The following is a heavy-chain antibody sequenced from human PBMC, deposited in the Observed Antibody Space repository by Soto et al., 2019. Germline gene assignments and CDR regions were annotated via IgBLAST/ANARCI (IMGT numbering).Heavy chain of an antibody. CDR1: GFTVSSNY. CDR3: AREGGAVAGDYYYYGMDV. D-gene: IGHD6-19*01. V-gene: IGHV3-53*02. CDR2: IYSGGST. Sequence: EVQLVETGGGLIQPGGSLRLSCAASGFTVSSNYMSWVRQAPGKGLEWVSVIYSGGSTYYADSVKGRFTISRDNSKNTLYLQMNCLRAEDTAVYYCAREGGAVAGDYYYYGMDVWGQGTTVTVSS. J-gene: IGHJ6*02.